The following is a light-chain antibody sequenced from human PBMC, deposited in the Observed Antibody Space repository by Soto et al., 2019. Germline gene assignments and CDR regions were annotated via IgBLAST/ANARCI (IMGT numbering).Light chain of an antibody. J-gene: IGKJ5*01. CDR2: DAS. CDR3: QQFNNYPT. Sequence: AIQLTQSPSSLSASVGDRVTITCRASQGISSALAWYQQKPGKAPKLLIYDASSLESGVPSRFSGSGSGTDFTLTISLLQPEDFATYYCQQFNNYPTFGQGTQLEIK. V-gene: IGKV1D-13*01. CDR1: QGISSA.